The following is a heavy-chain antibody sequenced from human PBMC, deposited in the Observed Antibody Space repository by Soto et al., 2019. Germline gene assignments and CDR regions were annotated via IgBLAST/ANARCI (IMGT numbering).Heavy chain of an antibody. D-gene: IGHD6-19*01. CDR2: INVYNGNT. Sequence: ASVKVSCKASGDTFTSNSIGWVRQGAGQGREWMGWINVYNGNTKYAQQLQGRVTLTTDTSTSTAYMDLRSLRSDDTAVYYCARIRSPSSAWLPEYWGQATLVSVSS. CDR3: ARIRSPSSAWLPEY. V-gene: IGHV1-18*04. J-gene: IGHJ4*02. CDR1: GDTFTSNS.